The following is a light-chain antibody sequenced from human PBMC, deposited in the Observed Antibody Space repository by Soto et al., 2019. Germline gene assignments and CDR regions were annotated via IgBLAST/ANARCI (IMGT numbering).Light chain of an antibody. V-gene: IGKV1-27*01. CDR2: SAS. Sequence: DIPMTQSPSSLSASVGDRVTITCRASQGINNFLAWYQQRPGTVPKLLIYSASTLQSGVPSRFSGRGSGTDFTLTINSLQPEDVATYFCLRYNLPRRTFGPGTKVEL. CDR1: QGINNF. CDR3: LRYNLPRRT. J-gene: IGKJ1*01.